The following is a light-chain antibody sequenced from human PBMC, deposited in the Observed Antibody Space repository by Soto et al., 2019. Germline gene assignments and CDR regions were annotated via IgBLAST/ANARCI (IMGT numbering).Light chain of an antibody. CDR1: QDISDW. CDR2: AAS. Sequence: DIQMTPSPSSLSASVGDRVTITCRASQDISDWLAWYQQKPEKAPKSLIYAASLLQTGVPSRFSGSGSGTDFTLTTSSLQPEDSATYYCQQYNTYPLTFGGGTKVEIK. V-gene: IGKV1D-16*01. J-gene: IGKJ4*01. CDR3: QQYNTYPLT.